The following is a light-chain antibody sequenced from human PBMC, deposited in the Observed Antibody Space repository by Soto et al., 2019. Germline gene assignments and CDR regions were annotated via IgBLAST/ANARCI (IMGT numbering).Light chain of an antibody. CDR2: GAS. Sequence: EIVLTQSPGTLSLSPGERATLSCRASQSVSSNYLAWYQQKPGKAPRLLIYGASSRATGIPDRFSGSGSGTEFTLTISRLESEDFAVYYCQQYGSSPWTFGQGTKVDI. V-gene: IGKV3-20*01. J-gene: IGKJ1*01. CDR3: QQYGSSPWT. CDR1: QSVSSNY.